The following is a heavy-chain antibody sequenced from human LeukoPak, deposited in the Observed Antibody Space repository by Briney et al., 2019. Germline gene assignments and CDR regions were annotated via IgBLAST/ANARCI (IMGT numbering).Heavy chain of an antibody. CDR1: GFTFSDYY. V-gene: IGHV3-11*01. D-gene: IGHD1-26*01. Sequence: GGSLRLSCAASGFTFSDYYMSWIRQAPGKGLEWVSYISSSGSTIYYADSVKGRFTISRDNSKNTLYLQMNSLRAEDTAVYYCAKVGWSYNAFDIWGQGTMVTVSS. J-gene: IGHJ3*02. CDR3: AKVGWSYNAFDI. CDR2: ISSSGSTI.